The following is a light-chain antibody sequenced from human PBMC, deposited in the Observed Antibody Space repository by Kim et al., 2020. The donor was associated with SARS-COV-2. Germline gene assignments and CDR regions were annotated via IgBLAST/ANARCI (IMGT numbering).Light chain of an antibody. CDR1: QAIGNY. Sequence: AFVGGSVTITCRASQAIGNYLVWFQQKPGKGPKRLIYAASTLESGVPSRFSGSGSGTEFTLTISSLQPEDSATYFCLQHNVYPLTFGGGTKVDIK. CDR3: LQHNVYPLT. J-gene: IGKJ4*01. CDR2: AAS. V-gene: IGKV1-17*03.